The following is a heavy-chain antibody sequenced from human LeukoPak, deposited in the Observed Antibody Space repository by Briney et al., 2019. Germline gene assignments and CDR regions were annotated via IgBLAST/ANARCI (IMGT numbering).Heavy chain of an antibody. Sequence: GGSLRLSCAASGFTFSSYGMHWVRQAPGKGLEWVSAISGSGGSTYYADSVKGRFTISRDNSKNTLYLQMNSLRAEDTAVYYCAKADYGVEPGYWGQGTLVTVSS. CDR3: AKADYGVEPGY. CDR2: ISGSGGST. CDR1: GFTFSSYG. J-gene: IGHJ4*02. V-gene: IGHV3-23*01. D-gene: IGHD4-17*01.